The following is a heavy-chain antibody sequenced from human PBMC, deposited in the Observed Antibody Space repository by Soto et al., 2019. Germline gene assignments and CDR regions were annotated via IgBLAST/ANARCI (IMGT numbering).Heavy chain of an antibody. CDR2: ISYDGSNK. Sequence: GGSLRLSCAASGFTFSSYAMHWVRQAPGKGLEWVAVISYDGSNKYYADSVKGRFTISRDNSKNTLYLQMNSLRAEDTAVYYCARAPSGVGANDAFDIWGQGTMVTVSS. V-gene: IGHV3-30-3*01. CDR3: ARAPSGVGANDAFDI. D-gene: IGHD1-26*01. CDR1: GFTFSSYA. J-gene: IGHJ3*02.